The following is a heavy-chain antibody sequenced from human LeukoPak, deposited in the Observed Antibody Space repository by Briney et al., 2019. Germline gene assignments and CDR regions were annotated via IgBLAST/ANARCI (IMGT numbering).Heavy chain of an antibody. CDR1: GFTFSSYS. J-gene: IGHJ4*02. Sequence: TGGSLRLSCAASGFTFSSYSMNWVRQAPGKGLEWVSSISSSSSYIYYADSVKGRFTISRDNAKHSLYLQMSSLRAEAPAVYYCARELKIGGQLVRGGGPFDYWGQGTLVTVSS. D-gene: IGHD6-6*01. CDR2: ISSSSSYI. V-gene: IGHV3-21*06. CDR3: ARELKIGGQLVRGGGPFDY.